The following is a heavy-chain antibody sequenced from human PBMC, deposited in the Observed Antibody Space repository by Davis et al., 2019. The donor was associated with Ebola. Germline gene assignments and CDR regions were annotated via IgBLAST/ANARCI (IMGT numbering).Heavy chain of an antibody. Sequence: GESLKISCAASGFTFSGSAMHWVRQASGKGLEWVGRIRSKANSYATGYAASVKGRFTISRDDSKDTAYLQMNSLKTEDTAVYYCIIHGDSIDYWGQGTLVTVSS. CDR2: IRSKANSYAT. D-gene: IGHD4-17*01. V-gene: IGHV3-73*01. J-gene: IGHJ4*02. CDR1: GFTFSGSA. CDR3: IIHGDSIDY.